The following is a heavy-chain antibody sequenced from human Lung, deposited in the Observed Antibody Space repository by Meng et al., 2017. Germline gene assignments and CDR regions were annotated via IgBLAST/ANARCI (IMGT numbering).Heavy chain of an antibody. D-gene: IGHD1-14*01. V-gene: IGHV1-69*13. CDR2: LIAVFDKT. CDR3: ARGRRNEPLFDY. CDR1: GDYFSTQT. Sequence: QVQLAQSGAEVKKPGSALKVACKTSGDYFSTQTVSWVRQAHGPGLEWMGGLIAVFDKTKAAPRFQDRVTFTADESTSTAYMELSSLTFDDTAVYFCARGRRNEPLFDYWGQGTLVTVSS. J-gene: IGHJ4*02.